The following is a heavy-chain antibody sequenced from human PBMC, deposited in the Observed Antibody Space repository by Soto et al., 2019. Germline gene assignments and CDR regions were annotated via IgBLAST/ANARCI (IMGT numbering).Heavy chain of an antibody. J-gene: IGHJ6*02. D-gene: IGHD3-9*01. V-gene: IGHV1-69*02. CDR3: ARGNYDILTGYSHYYGMDV. CDR1: GGTFSSYT. CDR2: IIPILGIA. Sequence: SVKVSCKASGGTFSSYTISWVRQAPGQGLEWMGRIIPILGIANYAQKFQGRVTITADKSTSTAYMELSSLRSEDTAVYYCARGNYDILTGYSHYYGMDVWGQGTTVTVSS.